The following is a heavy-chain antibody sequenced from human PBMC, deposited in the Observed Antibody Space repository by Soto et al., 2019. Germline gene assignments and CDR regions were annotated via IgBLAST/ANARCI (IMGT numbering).Heavy chain of an antibody. CDR2: ISSNSAYI. CDR3: TRDASRDSSARGWFDP. Sequence: PGGSLRLSCAASGFTFRSFTMNWVRQAPGKGLEGVSTISSNSAYIYYTDALRGRFTIPRDNAKNSLHLQMNSLRAEDTAVYYCTRDASRDSSARGWFDPWGPGTLVTVSS. D-gene: IGHD6-13*01. CDR1: GFTFRSFT. V-gene: IGHV3-21*01. J-gene: IGHJ5*02.